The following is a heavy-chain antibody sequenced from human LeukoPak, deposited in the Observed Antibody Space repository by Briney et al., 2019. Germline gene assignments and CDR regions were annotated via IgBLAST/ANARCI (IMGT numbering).Heavy chain of an antibody. V-gene: IGHV4-4*07. Sequence: SETLSLTCTVSGGSISSYYWSWIRQPAGKGLEWIGRIYTSGSTNYNPSLKSRVTMSVDTSKNQFSLKLSSVTAADTAVYYCASSLRYSSSSATVNFQHWGQGILVTVSS. CDR3: ASSLRYSSSSATVNFQH. D-gene: IGHD6-13*01. CDR1: GGSISSYY. J-gene: IGHJ1*01. CDR2: IYTSGST.